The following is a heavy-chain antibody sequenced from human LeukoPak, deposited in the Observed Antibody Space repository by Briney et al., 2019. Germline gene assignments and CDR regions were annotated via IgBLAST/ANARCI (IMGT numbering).Heavy chain of an antibody. V-gene: IGHV1-69*04. J-gene: IGHJ4*02. CDR2: IIPILGIA. CDR1: GGTFSSYA. Sequence: SVKVSCKASGGTFSSYAISWVRQAPGQGLEWMGRIIPILGIANYAQKFQGRVTITADKSTSTAYMELSSLRSEDTAVYYCARGVGDGGFDYWGQGTLVTVSS. CDR3: ARGVGDGGFDY. D-gene: IGHD3-16*01.